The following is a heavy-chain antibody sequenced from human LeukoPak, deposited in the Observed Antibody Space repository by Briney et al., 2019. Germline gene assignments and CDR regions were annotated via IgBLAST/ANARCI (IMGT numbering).Heavy chain of an antibody. D-gene: IGHD4/OR15-4a*01. CDR2: IKEDGSQK. V-gene: IGHV3-7*01. CDR1: GFTFSSYW. J-gene: IGHJ4*02. CDR3: ARGSAGAFDC. Sequence: GGSLRLSCVASGFTFSSYWMTWVRQAPGKGLEWVAIIKEDGSQKYYVDSVKGRFTISRDNAKNSLYLQMNSLRAEDTAVYYCARGSAGAFDCWGQGTLVTVSS.